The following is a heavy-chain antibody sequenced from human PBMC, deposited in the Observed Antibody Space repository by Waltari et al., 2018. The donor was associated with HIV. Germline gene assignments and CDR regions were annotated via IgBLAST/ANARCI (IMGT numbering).Heavy chain of an antibody. Sequence: VDLVESGGGWVQPGGALILPGAASAFPFSAFSRNGIRLAPGKGPGGCSYNGRSGITIDYADAVKGRFAISRDNAKNSLYLQRNSLRSDDTAVYYCARVRSGYYDDWGQGTPVTVSS. CDR3: ARVRSGYYDD. V-gene: IGHV3-11*01. J-gene: IGHJ4*02. CDR1: AFPFSAFS. D-gene: IGHD3-22*01. CDR2: NGRSGITI.